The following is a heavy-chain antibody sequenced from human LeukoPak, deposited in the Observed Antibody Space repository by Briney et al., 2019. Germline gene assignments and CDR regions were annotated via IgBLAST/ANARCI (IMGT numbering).Heavy chain of an antibody. J-gene: IGHJ4*02. CDR1: GYTFTTYG. CDR3: ARVGGSYADY. V-gene: IGHV1-18*01. Sequence: VASVKVSCKASGYTFTTYGISWVRQAPGQGLEWMGWISTYNGNTHYAQNLQGRVTMTTDTSTSTAYMELRSLRSEDTAVYYCARVGGSYADYWGQGTLVTVSS. CDR2: ISTYNGNT. D-gene: IGHD1-26*01.